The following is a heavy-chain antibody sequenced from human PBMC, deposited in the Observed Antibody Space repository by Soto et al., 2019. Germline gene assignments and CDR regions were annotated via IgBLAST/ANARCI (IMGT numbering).Heavy chain of an antibody. D-gene: IGHD6-19*01. V-gene: IGHV3-23*01. CDR1: GFTISSYA. J-gene: IGHJ4*02. Sequence: LRLSCAASGFTISSYAMSWVRQAPGKGLEWVSAISGSGGSTYYADSVKGRFTISRDNSKNTLYLQMNSLRAEDTAVYYCAKDPPLYSSGHGLDYWGQGTLVTVSS. CDR2: ISGSGGST. CDR3: AKDPPLYSSGHGLDY.